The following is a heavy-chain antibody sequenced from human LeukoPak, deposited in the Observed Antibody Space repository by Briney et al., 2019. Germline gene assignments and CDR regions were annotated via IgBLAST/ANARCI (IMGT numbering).Heavy chain of an antibody. V-gene: IGHV1-69*04. CDR1: GYTFTSYG. CDR3: ARPLRDSSSSRNDAFDI. Sequence: ASVKVSCKASGYTFTSYGISWVRQAPGQGLEWMGRIIPILGIANYAQKFQGRVTITADKSTSTAYMELSSLRSEDTAVYYCARPLRDSSSSRNDAFDIWGQGTMVTVSS. CDR2: IIPILGIA. D-gene: IGHD6-6*01. J-gene: IGHJ3*02.